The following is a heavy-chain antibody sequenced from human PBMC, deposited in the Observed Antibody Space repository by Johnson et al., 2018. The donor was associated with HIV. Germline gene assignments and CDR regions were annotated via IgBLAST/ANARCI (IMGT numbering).Heavy chain of an antibody. CDR1: AFTFSDYY. V-gene: IGHV3-11*04. Sequence: QVPLAESGGGLVKPGASLTLSSAASAFTFSDYYVSWVLQAPGKGLASVSYVSSTGNTLYYADVVEGRFPIPRDNANNSLDLQMNSLRAEDTAVYYCASGRWGGTDCGDDCYSDAFEIWGQGTMVTVSS. CDR3: ASGRWGGTDCGDDCYSDAFEI. J-gene: IGHJ3*02. D-gene: IGHD2-21*01. CDR2: VSSTGNTL.